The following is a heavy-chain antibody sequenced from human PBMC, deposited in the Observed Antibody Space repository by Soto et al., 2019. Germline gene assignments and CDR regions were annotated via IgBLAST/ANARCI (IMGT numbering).Heavy chain of an antibody. CDR1: GFTFSSYA. V-gene: IGHV3-30-3*01. D-gene: IGHD4-4*01. CDR2: ISYDGSNK. J-gene: IGHJ6*02. Sequence: GGSLRLSCAASGFTFSSYAMHWVRQAPGKGLEWVAVISYDGSNKYYADSVKGRFTISRDNSKNTMYLQMNSLRAEDTAVYYCAREGGNYAYYYGMDVWGQGTTVTVSS. CDR3: AREGGNYAYYYGMDV.